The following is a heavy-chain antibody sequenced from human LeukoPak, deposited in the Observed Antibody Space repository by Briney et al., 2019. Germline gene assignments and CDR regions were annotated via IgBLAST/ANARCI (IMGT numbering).Heavy chain of an antibody. V-gene: IGHV1-8*01. J-gene: IGHJ4*02. Sequence: GASVKVSCKASGYTFTSYDINWVRQATGQGLEWMGWMNPDSGNTGYAQKFQGRVTMTSNTSISTAYMELSSLRSEDPAVYYCCILAPGTDFHYWGQGTLVTVSS. D-gene: IGHD6-13*01. CDR2: MNPDSGNT. CDR3: CILAPGTDFHY. CDR1: GYTFTSYD.